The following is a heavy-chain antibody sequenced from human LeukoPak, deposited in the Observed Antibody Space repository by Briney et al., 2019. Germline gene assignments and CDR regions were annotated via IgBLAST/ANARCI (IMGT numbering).Heavy chain of an antibody. J-gene: IGHJ4*02. D-gene: IGHD3-10*01. CDR2: ISYDGGIT. V-gene: IGHV3-30*01. CDR1: GFTFSSYA. CDR3: ARDSTYYYASGSSGPHYFDY. Sequence: GGSLRLSCAASGFTFSSYAMHWVRQAPGKGLEWVAVISYDGGITKYADSVKGRFTISRDNSKNTLYLQLNSLRAEDAAVYYCARDSTYYYASGSSGPHYFDYWGQGTLVTVSS.